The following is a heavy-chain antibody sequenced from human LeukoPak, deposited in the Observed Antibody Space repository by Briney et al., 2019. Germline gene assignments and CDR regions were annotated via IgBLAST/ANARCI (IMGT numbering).Heavy chain of an antibody. CDR3: ARLRGQLWLNRVKDY. CDR1: GGSFSGYY. Sequence: SGTLSLTCAVYGGSFSGYYWSWIRQPPGKGLEWIGEINHSGSTNYNPSLKSRVTISVDTSKNQFSLKLSSVTAADTAVYYCARLRGQLWLNRVKDYWGQGTLVTVSS. J-gene: IGHJ4*02. CDR2: INHSGST. V-gene: IGHV4-34*01. D-gene: IGHD5-18*01.